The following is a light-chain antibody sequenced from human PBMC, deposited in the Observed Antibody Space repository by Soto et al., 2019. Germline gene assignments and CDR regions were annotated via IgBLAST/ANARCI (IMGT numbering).Light chain of an antibody. V-gene: IGKV3-11*01. CDR2: DTS. Sequence: EVVLTQSPATLSLSPGERATLSCRASQSVRNYLAWYQQKPGQPPRLLIYDTSNRATGIPGRFSGRGSGTDFTLTISSLEPEDFAVYYCQQRYSWPPLTFGGGTKVEI. CDR1: QSVRNY. CDR3: QQRYSWPPLT. J-gene: IGKJ4*01.